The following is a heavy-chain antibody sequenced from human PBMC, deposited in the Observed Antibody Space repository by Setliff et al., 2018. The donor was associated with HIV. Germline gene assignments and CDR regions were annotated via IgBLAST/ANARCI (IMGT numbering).Heavy chain of an antibody. J-gene: IGHJ4*02. CDR1: GLTFKAYA. CDR3: AKGYGELDY. V-gene: IGHV3-23*01. D-gene: IGHD3-10*01. Sequence: PGGSLRLSCAASGLTFKAYAMTWVRQAPGKGLEWVSAISGSGDTTYQTGSLKGRFTISRDNSKNTLYLQMNSLRVEDTAIYYCAKGYGELDYWGQGTLVTVSS. CDR2: ISGSGDTT.